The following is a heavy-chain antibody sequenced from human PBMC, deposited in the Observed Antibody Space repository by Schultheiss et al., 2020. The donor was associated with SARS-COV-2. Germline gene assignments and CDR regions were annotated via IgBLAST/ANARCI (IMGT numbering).Heavy chain of an antibody. CDR3: AKDNYYYGMDV. V-gene: IGHV3-30*18. Sequence: GGSLRLSCAASGFTFSSYAMSWVRQAPGKGLEWVAVISYDGSNKYYADSVKGRFSISRDNSKNVLFLQMNSVRAEDTAVYYCAKDNYYYGMDVWGQGTTVTVSS. CDR1: GFTFSSYA. CDR2: ISYDGSNK. J-gene: IGHJ6*02.